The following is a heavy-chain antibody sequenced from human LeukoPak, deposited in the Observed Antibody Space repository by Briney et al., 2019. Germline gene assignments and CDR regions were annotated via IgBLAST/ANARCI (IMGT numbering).Heavy chain of an antibody. J-gene: IGHJ4*02. D-gene: IGHD6-13*01. CDR3: GSRIATAGSVDY. CDR1: GFSVSSNY. CDR2: IYSSGST. V-gene: IGHV3-53*01. Sequence: GGSLRLSCAASGFSVSSNYMSWVRQAPGKGLEWVSVIYSSGSTYYADSVKGRFTISRDNSKNTLHLQMNTLRAEDTAVYYCGSRIATAGSVDYWGQGTQVTVSS.